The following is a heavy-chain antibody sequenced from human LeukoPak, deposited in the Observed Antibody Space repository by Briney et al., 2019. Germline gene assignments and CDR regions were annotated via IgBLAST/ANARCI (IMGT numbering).Heavy chain of an antibody. CDR2: IYPGDSDT. CDR3: ARGDILTGNCFDD. Sequence: GESLKISCKCSGDTFTSYWIGWVRQMPGKGLEWMGSIYPGDSDTRYSPSFQGQVTISADKSISTAYLQWSSLTASDTAMYYFARGDILTGNCFDDWGQGSLVTVSS. CDR1: GDTFTSYW. J-gene: IGHJ4*01. D-gene: IGHD3-9*01. V-gene: IGHV5-51*01.